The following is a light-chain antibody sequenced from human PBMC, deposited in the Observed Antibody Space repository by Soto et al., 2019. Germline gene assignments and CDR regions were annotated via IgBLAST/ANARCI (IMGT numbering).Light chain of an antibody. CDR3: QHYNDWPPTWT. CDR1: QSVSNK. J-gene: IGKJ1*01. V-gene: IGKV3-15*01. CDR2: GAS. Sequence: EIVMTQSPATLSVSPGERATLSCRASQSVSNKLAWYRQKPGQAPRVLIYGASTRATGIPARFSGSGSGTEFTLTISSLQSEDFAVYYCQHYNDWPPTWTFGQGTRVEIK.